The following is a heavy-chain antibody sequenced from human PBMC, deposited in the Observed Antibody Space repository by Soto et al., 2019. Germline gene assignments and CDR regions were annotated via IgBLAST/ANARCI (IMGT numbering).Heavy chain of an antibody. J-gene: IGHJ4*02. CDR1: GGSISSSKYY. CDR2: IYYSGST. CDR3: ARKKDRSGYSD. D-gene: IGHD3-22*01. V-gene: IGHV4-39*07. Sequence: ASGTLSLTCTFSGGSISSSKYYWGWVRQPPGKGLEGIGGIYYSGSTYYNPSLKSRVTMSVDTSKNQFSLKLSSVTAVDTAVYYCARKKDRSGYSDWGQGTLVTVSS.